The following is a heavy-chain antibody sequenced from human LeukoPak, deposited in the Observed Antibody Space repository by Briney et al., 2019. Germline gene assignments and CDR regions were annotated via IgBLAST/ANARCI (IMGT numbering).Heavy chain of an antibody. CDR2: ITGSGGNT. D-gene: IGHD3-9*01. J-gene: IGHJ4*02. Sequence: PGRSLRLSCAASGFTFSSYAMHWVRQAPGKGLEWVSAITGSGGNTYYADSVKGRFTISRDNSKNMVFLQMNSLRAEDTAVYYCAKWGDYDVLTGYYVSDYWGQGTLVTVSS. CDR3: AKWGDYDVLTGYYVSDY. V-gene: IGHV3-23*01. CDR1: GFTFSSYA.